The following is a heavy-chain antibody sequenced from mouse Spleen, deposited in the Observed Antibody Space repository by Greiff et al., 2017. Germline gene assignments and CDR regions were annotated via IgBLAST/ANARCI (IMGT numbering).Heavy chain of an antibody. D-gene: IGHD4-1*01. V-gene: IGHV5-6*01. CDR3: ARHELGRGDWFAY. CDR1: GFTFSSYG. J-gene: IGHJ3*01. Sequence: EVQLVESGGDLVKPGGSLKLSCAASGFTFSSYGMSWVRQTPDKRLEWVATISSGGSYTYYPDSVKGRFTISRDNAKNTLYLQMSSLKSEDTAMYYCARHELGRGDWFAYWGQGTLVTVSA. CDR2: ISSGGSYT.